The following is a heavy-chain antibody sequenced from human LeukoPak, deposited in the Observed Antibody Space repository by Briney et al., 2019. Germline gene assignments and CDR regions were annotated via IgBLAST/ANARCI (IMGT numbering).Heavy chain of an antibody. CDR2: IYTSGST. J-gene: IGHJ3*02. CDR1: GGSISSYY. D-gene: IGHD2-2*01. Sequence: SETQSLTCAVSGGSISSYYWSWIRQPAGKGLEWIGRIYTSGSTNYNPSLKSRVTMSVDTSKNQFSLKLSSVTAADTAVYYCARDRDPPAVLDAFDIWGQGTIVTVSS. V-gene: IGHV4-4*07. CDR3: ARDRDPPAVLDAFDI.